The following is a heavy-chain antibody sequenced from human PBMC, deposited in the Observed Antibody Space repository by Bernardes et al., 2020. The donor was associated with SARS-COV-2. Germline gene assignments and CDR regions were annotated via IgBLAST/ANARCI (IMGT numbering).Heavy chain of an antibody. J-gene: IGHJ4*02. Sequence: SETLSLTCTVSGGSISSSSYFWSWIRQPPGKGLEWIGYMYNIGTTNYNPSLKSRVTISVGTSKNQFSLDLNSVTAADTAVYYCSRGPRTDSGWTFDYWGQGTLVTVSS. CDR2: MYNIGTT. D-gene: IGHD6-19*01. V-gene: IGHV4-61*05. CDR3: SRGPRTDSGWTFDY. CDR1: GGSISSSSYF.